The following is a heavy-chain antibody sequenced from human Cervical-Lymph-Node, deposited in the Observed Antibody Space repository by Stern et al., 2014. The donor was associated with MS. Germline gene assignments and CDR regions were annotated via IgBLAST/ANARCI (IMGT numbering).Heavy chain of an antibody. Sequence: DVHLVESGGGVIQPGGSLRLSCTASGFTVGRDYMTWVRQAPGKGREWVSLMTNVGSTFYTDSVKGRFTISRDDSKNTVYLHMTSLRAEDTAMYYCARDTSSPERSDWWGQGTLVTVSS. V-gene: IGHV3-53*01. CDR2: MTNVGST. CDR3: ARDTSSPERSDW. CDR1: GFTVGRDY. D-gene: IGHD1-1*01. J-gene: IGHJ4*02.